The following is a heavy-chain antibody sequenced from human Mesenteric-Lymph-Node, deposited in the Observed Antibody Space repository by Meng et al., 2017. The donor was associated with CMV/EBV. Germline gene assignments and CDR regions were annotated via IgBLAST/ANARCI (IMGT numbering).Heavy chain of an antibody. CDR1: GLTFSDSG. CDR3: ARSMFYDFWSGPDFDL. CDR2: ISNRGTYI. Sequence: GESLKISCAASGLTFSDSGMNWVRQAPGKGLEWVSSISNRGTYIYYADSVRGRFTIPRDNARKSVYLQLNSLTAEDTAVYYCARSMFYDFWSGPDFDLWGQGTLVTVSS. D-gene: IGHD3-3*01. J-gene: IGHJ4*02. V-gene: IGHV3-21*01.